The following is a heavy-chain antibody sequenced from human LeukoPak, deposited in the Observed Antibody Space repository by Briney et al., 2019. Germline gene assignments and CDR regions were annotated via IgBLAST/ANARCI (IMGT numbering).Heavy chain of an antibody. J-gene: IGHJ4*02. D-gene: IGHD5-24*01. CDR2: IFYTGST. V-gene: IGHV4-59*01. Sequence: SETLSLTCTVSGGSISDYYWSWIRQPPGKGLEWIGYIFYTGSTNYNPSLKSRVTISVDTSSNQFSLKLTSVTAADTAIYYCARHRRRWLQLAALDYWGQGTLATVSS. CDR3: ARHRRRWLQLAALDY. CDR1: GGSISDYY.